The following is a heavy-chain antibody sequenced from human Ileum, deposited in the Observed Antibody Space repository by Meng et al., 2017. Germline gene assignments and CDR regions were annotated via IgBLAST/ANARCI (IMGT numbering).Heavy chain of an antibody. Sequence: EVQLLESGGGWGEPGGYVRRSGAAAGGTFDIFPMTWVRQAPGKGLEWVSSINYNGATAYYADSVKGRFTTSRDNSKNTLYLQIYSLRAEDTALYYCARVDCPSNDCFKLGWFDPWGQGTLVTVSS. D-gene: IGHD2-2*01. V-gene: IGHV3-23*01. J-gene: IGHJ5*02. CDR1: GGTFDIFP. CDR3: ARVDCPSNDCFKLGWFDP. CDR2: INYNGATA.